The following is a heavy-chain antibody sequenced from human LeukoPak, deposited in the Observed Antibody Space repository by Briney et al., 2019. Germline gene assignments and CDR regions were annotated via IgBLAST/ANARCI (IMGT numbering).Heavy chain of an antibody. CDR1: GFTFSSYW. CDR2: IKQDGSEK. Sequence: GGSLRLSCAASGFTFSSYWMSWVRQAPGKGLEWVANIKQDGSEKYYVDSVKGRFTISRDNSKNTLYLQMNSLRAEDTAVYYCARDSMVRGHTLKREYYFDYWGQGTLVTVSS. V-gene: IGHV3-7*03. CDR3: ARDSMVRGHTLKREYYFDY. D-gene: IGHD3-10*01. J-gene: IGHJ4*02.